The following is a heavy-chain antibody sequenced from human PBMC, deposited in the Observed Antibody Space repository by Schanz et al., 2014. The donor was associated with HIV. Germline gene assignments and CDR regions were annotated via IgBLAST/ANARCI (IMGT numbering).Heavy chain of an antibody. Sequence: VQLLEFGGGLVRPGESLRLSCLASGFTFNNYAMSWVRQAPGKGLEWIGKINHSGNTNYNPSLKSRVTISVDTFKNQFSLKMSSVTAADTAVYYCARGTLDLEYYDSSDFYSWYLDQWGQGTLVTVSS. CDR2: INHSGNT. V-gene: IGHV4-34*01. J-gene: IGHJ4*02. CDR3: ARGTLDLEYYDSSDFYSWYLDQ. D-gene: IGHD3-22*01. CDR1: GFTFNNYA.